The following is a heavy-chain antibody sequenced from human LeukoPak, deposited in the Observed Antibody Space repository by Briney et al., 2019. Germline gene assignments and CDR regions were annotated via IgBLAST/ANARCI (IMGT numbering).Heavy chain of an antibody. J-gene: IGHJ6*02. Sequence: GGSLRLSCAVSGFTFKAFPMHWVRQAPGKGLEWVALISPNGGNGYYVDSVKGRFTISRDNSENTLYLQMTGLRPEDTAVYYCARGRGLDVWGQGTTVTVSS. CDR2: ISPNGGNG. CDR3: ARGRGLDV. V-gene: IGHV3-30-3*01. CDR1: GFTFKAFP. D-gene: IGHD2-15*01.